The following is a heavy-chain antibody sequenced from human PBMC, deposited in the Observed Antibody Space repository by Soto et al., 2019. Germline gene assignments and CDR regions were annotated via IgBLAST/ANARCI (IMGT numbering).Heavy chain of an antibody. CDR3: TRQRLGEKTGVMDV. J-gene: IGHJ6*02. CDR2: IRSKANSYAT. CDR1: GFTFSGSA. D-gene: IGHD3-16*01. Sequence: QTGGSLRLSCAASGFTFSGSAMHWVRQASGKGLEWVGRIRSKANSYATAYAASVKGRFTISRDDSKNTAYLQMNSLKTEDTAVYYCTRQRLGEKTGVMDVWGQGTTVTVSS. V-gene: IGHV3-73*01.